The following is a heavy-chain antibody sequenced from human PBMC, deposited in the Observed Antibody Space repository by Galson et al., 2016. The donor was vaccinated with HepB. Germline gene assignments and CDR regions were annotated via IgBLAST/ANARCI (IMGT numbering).Heavy chain of an antibody. CDR1: GFTFNRYW. Sequence: SLRLSCAASGFTFNRYWMSWVRQAPGKGLEWVANIKQDGNERYYVDSVKGRFTISRDNPKNSLYLQMNSLRAEDTAVYFCARDVAYCVGDCYSEGFDNWGQGTLVTVSS. J-gene: IGHJ4*02. CDR2: IKQDGNER. CDR3: ARDVAYCVGDCYSEGFDN. D-gene: IGHD2-21*02. V-gene: IGHV3-7*03.